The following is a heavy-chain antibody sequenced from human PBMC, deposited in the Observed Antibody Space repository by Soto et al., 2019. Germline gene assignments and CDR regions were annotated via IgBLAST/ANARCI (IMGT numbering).Heavy chain of an antibody. J-gene: IGHJ4*02. V-gene: IGHV3-33*01. CDR1: GFTFSSYG. CDR3: ARDEYSGDPPLEY. D-gene: IGHD5-12*01. CDR2: IWYDGSNK. Sequence: QVQLVESGGGVVQPGRSLRLSCAASGFTFSSYGMHWVRQAPGKGLEWVAVIWYDGSNKYYADSVKGRFTISRDNSKNTLYLQMNSLRAEDTAVYYCARDEYSGDPPLEYWGQGTLVTVSS.